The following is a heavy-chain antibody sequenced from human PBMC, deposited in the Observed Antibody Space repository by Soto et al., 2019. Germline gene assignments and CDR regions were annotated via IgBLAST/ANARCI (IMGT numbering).Heavy chain of an antibody. V-gene: IGHV3-7*03. CDR1: GFTFSSYW. CDR2: IKQDGSEK. Sequence: PGGSLRLSCAASGFTFSSYWMSWVRQAPGKGLEWVANIKQDGSEKYYVDSVKGRFTISRDNAKNSLYLQMNSLRAEDTAVYYCARAPYSSGWYEGLYYYGMDVWGQGTTVTVSS. CDR3: ARAPYSSGWYEGLYYYGMDV. D-gene: IGHD6-19*01. J-gene: IGHJ6*02.